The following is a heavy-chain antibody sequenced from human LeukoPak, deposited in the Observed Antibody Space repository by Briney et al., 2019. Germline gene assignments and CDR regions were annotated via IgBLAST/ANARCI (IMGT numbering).Heavy chain of an antibody. Sequence: SETLSLTCTVSGCSIRSGGYYWSWIRQPPGNGLEWIGYISHSGSTYYNPSLKSRVTISVDRSKNQFSLKLSSVTAADTAVYFCARDRGNWNYGETLDYWGQGTLVTVSS. CDR3: ARDRGNWNYGETLDY. J-gene: IGHJ4*02. CDR2: ISHSGST. D-gene: IGHD1-7*01. CDR1: GCSIRSGGYY. V-gene: IGHV4-30-2*01.